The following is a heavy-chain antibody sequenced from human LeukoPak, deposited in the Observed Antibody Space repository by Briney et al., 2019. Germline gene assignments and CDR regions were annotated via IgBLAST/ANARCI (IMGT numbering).Heavy chain of an antibody. CDR3: AKRPPYSDTWFVMDV. V-gene: IGHV3-23*01. J-gene: IGHJ6*02. Sequence: GGSLRLSCAASGFIFSGFAMSWVRQAPGKGLEWVSTITGSVSGTYYADSVKGRFTISRDNSKNTMFLQMNSLRAEDTAVYYCAKRPPYSDTWFVMDVWGQGTTVTVSS. CDR2: ITGSVSGT. CDR1: GFIFSGFA. D-gene: IGHD1-26*01.